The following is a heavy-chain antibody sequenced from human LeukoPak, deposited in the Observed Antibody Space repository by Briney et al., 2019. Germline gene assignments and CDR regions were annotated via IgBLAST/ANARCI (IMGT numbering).Heavy chain of an antibody. CDR3: ARARPYASSFDY. V-gene: IGHV4-30-4*08. D-gene: IGHD2-2*01. Sequence: SQTLSLTCTVSGGSISSGDYYWSWIRQPPGKGLEWIGYIYYSGSTSYYPSLKGRVTISVDPSKNQFSLKLSSVTAADTAVYYCARARPYASSFDYWGLGTLVTVSS. J-gene: IGHJ4*02. CDR1: GGSISSGDYY. CDR2: IYYSGST.